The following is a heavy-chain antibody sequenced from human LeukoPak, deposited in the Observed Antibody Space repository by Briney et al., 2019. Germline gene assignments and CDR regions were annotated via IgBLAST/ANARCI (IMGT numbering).Heavy chain of an antibody. Sequence: GGSLRLSCAGSEFTFSRYPMSWVRQAPAKGLQWVSAISGGGGSAYYADSVKGRFTISRDNSKGTLYLQMHSLRAEDTAIYYCAARPLMPPRFDYWGQGTLVTVSS. D-gene: IGHD2-2*01. V-gene: IGHV3-23*01. CDR3: AARPLMPPRFDY. J-gene: IGHJ4*02. CDR1: EFTFSRYP. CDR2: ISGGGGSA.